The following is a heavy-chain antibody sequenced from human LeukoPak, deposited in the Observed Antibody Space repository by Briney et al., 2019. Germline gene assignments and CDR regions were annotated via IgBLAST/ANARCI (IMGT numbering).Heavy chain of an antibody. CDR1: GFTFGSYW. CDR3: ARQILIPRDAFDI. CDR2: ISVNQDGSEK. V-gene: IGHV3-7*01. Sequence: PGGSLTLSCAASGFTFGSYWMAWVRQASGKGLEWVASISVNQDGSEKYCVDSVEGRFTISRDNAENSLYLQMNSLRVEDTAVYYCARQILIPRDAFDIWGQGTMVTVSS. D-gene: IGHD3-16*01. J-gene: IGHJ3*02.